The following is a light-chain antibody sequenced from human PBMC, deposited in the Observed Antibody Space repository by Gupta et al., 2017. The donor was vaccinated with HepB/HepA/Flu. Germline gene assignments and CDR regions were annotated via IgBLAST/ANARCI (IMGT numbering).Light chain of an antibody. CDR3: LLYSDLTHHVV. V-gene: IGLV7-43*01. Sequence: QTVVTQEPSLTVSPGGTVTLTCASSSGAVTSEYNANWFQQKPGQAPTSLIYTTTRRHSWTPARFSGSLLGGTAALTLSAVQAEEEADYYCLLYSDLTHHVVFGGGTKLTVL. J-gene: IGLJ2*01. CDR2: TTT. CDR1: SGAVTSEYN.